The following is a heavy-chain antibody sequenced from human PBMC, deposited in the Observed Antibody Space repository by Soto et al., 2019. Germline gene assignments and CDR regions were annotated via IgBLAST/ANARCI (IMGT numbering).Heavy chain of an antibody. CDR3: ASDYDSSGPYYYGMDV. CDR2: IYYSGST. V-gene: IGHV4-30-4*01. Sequence: QVQLQESGPGLVKPSQTLSLTCTVSGGSISSGDYYWSWIRQPPGKGLEWIGYIYYSGSTYYNPSLKSRVTISVDTSKNQFSLKLSSVTAADTAVYYCASDYDSSGPYYYGMDVWGQGTTVTVSS. J-gene: IGHJ6*02. CDR1: GGSISSGDYY. D-gene: IGHD3-22*01.